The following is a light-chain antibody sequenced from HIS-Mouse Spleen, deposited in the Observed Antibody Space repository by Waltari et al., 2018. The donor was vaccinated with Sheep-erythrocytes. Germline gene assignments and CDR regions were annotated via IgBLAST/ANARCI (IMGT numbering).Light chain of an antibody. V-gene: IGLV2-11*01. CDR3: CSYAGSYNHV. CDR1: SSDVGGYNY. CDR2: DVS. J-gene: IGLJ1*01. Sequence: QSTLTQPRSVSGSPGQSVTISCTGTSSDVGGYNYVSWYQQHPGKAPKLMSYDVSERPSGVPDRFSGSKSGNTASLTISGLQAEDEADYYCCSYAGSYNHVFATGTKVTVL.